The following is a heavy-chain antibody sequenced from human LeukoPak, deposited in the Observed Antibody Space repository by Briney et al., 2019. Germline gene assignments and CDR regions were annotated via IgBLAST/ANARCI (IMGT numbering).Heavy chain of an antibody. CDR2: IRSKAYGGTT. J-gene: IGHJ4*02. CDR1: GFTFGDYA. V-gene: IGHV3-49*04. Sequence: GGSLRLSCTASGFTFGDYAMSWVRQAPGKGLEWLGFIRSKAYGGTTEYAASVKGRFTISRDDSKSIAYLQMNSLKTDDTAVYYCTGSFGQLTFFDYWGQGTLVTVSS. D-gene: IGHD3-10*01. CDR3: TGSFGQLTFFDY.